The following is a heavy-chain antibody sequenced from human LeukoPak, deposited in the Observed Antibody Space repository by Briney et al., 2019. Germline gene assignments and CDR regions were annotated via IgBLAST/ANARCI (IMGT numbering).Heavy chain of an antibody. CDR2: ISAYNGTT. Sequence: ASVKVSCKASGYTFTSYGISWVRQAPGQGLEWMGWISAYNGTTNYAQKLQGRVTMTTDTSTSTAYMELRSLRSDDTAVYYCARDRRCSSTSCYTNWFDPWGQGTLVTVSS. CDR3: ARDRRCSSTSCYTNWFDP. J-gene: IGHJ5*02. D-gene: IGHD2-2*02. V-gene: IGHV1-18*01. CDR1: GYTFTSYG.